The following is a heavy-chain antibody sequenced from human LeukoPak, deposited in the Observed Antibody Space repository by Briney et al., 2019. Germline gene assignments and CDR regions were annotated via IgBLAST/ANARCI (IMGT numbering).Heavy chain of an antibody. CDR1: GYSFTSYY. Sequence: GASVKVSCKASGYSFTSYYMHWVRHAPGQGLEWMGIINPSGGSTSYAQKFQGRVTITADKSTSTAYMELSSLRSEDTAVYYCARAVQVTTGGLFDYWGQGTLVTVSS. D-gene: IGHD4-17*01. CDR2: INPSGGST. J-gene: IGHJ4*02. V-gene: IGHV1-46*01. CDR3: ARAVQVTTGGLFDY.